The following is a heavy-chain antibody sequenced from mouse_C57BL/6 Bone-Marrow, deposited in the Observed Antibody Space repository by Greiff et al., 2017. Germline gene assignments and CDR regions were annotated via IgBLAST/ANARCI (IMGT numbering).Heavy chain of an antibody. CDR1: GYTFTDYN. Sequence: EVQLQQSGPELVKPGASVKMSCKASGYTFTDYNMHWVKQSPGQSLEWIGYINPNNGGTSYNQKFKGKATLTVNKSSSTAYMELRSLTSEDSAVYYCARGNCWDGDYAMDYWGQGTSVTVSA. CDR2: INPNNGGT. CDR3: ARGNCWDGDYAMDY. D-gene: IGHD4-1*01. V-gene: IGHV1-22*01. J-gene: IGHJ4*01.